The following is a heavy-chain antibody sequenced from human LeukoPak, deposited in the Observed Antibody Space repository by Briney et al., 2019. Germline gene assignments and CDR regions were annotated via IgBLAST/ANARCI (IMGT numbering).Heavy chain of an antibody. Sequence: PRGSLRVSCVEPGFTSSSSAMSSVRHAPGEGLGWVSAICGSGGSTYYADSVKGRFTISRDNSKNTLYLQMNSLRAEDTAVYYCAKDGGIRRGQWLVPNRSGFDYWGQGTLVTVSS. J-gene: IGHJ4*02. D-gene: IGHD6-19*01. CDR1: GFTSSSSA. CDR3: AKDGGIRRGQWLVPNRSGFDY. CDR2: ICGSGGST. V-gene: IGHV3-23*01.